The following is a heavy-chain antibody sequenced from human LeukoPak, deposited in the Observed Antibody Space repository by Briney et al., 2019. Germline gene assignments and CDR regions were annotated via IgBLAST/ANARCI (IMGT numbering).Heavy chain of an antibody. V-gene: IGHV3-66*01. CDR3: ARDSGSYSSDH. Sequence: GGSLRLSCAGSGFIVSSNYMSGVRQAPGKGLEWVSVIYSGGSTYYADSVKGRFTISRDNAKNSLLLQMNSLRAEDTAVYYCARDSGSYSSDHWGQGTLVIVSS. CDR2: IYSGGST. J-gene: IGHJ4*02. D-gene: IGHD3-10*01. CDR1: GFIVSSNY.